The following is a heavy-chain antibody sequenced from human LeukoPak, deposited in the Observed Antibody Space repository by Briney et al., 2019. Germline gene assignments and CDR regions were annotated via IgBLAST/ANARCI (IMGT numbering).Heavy chain of an antibody. CDR1: GFTFSSYA. V-gene: IGHV3-23*01. CDR2: ISGSGANT. D-gene: IGHD4-23*01. J-gene: IGHJ4*02. Sequence: GGSLRLSCAASGFTFSSYAMTWVRQPPGKGLKWVSSISGSGANTYYAVSVKGRFSISRDNSKNTLYLLMNSLRVDDTAVYYCAKDRLWDTVVTQGTFDSWGQGTLVTVSS. CDR3: AKDRLWDTVVTQGTFDS.